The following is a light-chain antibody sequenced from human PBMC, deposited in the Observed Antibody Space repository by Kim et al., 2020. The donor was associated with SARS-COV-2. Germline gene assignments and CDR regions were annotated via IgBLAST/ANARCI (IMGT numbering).Light chain of an antibody. V-gene: IGLV3-1*01. J-gene: IGLJ3*02. Sequence: SYELTQPPSVSVSPGQTASISCSGDKLGNKYACWYQQKPGQSPVLVIYQDNKRPSGIPERFSGSNSGNTATLTISGTQTMDEADYYCQAWDNSIRVFGGG. CDR3: QAWDNSIRV. CDR2: QDN. CDR1: KLGNKY.